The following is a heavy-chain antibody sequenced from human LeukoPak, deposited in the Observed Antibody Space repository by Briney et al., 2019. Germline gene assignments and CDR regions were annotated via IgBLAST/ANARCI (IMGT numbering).Heavy chain of an antibody. CDR2: INPNSGGT. J-gene: IGHJ4*02. CDR1: GYTFTGYY. Sequence: ASVKVSCKASGYTFTGYYMHWVRQAPGQGLEWMGWINPNSGGTKYAQKFQGRVTMTRDMSISTAYMELSRLRSDDTAVYHCARGRSGELTWAFTLDSWGQGTLVTVSS. D-gene: IGHD3-10*01. V-gene: IGHV1-2*02. CDR3: ARGRSGELTWAFTLDS.